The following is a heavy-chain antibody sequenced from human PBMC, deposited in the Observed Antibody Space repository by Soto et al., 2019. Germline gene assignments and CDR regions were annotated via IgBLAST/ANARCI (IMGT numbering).Heavy chain of an antibody. V-gene: IGHV3-23*01. Sequence: GGSLRLSCVASGFTFRNNAMNWVRQAPGKGLEWISDITSDGSKTHYADSVKGRFTISRDNVEDTLFLQLNNVRGDGTAVYYCARDDIPGRAVAIYGMDVWGQGTTVTVSS. CDR3: ARDDIPGRAVAIYGMDV. J-gene: IGHJ6*02. CDR2: ITSDGSKT. D-gene: IGHD6-19*01. CDR1: GFTFRNNA.